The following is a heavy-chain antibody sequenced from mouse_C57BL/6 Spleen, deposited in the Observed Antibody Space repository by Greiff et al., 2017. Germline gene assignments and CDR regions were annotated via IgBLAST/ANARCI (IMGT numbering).Heavy chain of an antibody. V-gene: IGHV1-49*01. D-gene: IGHD1-1*01. J-gene: IGHJ3*01. CDR1: YFAFMASA. Sequence: QLQLQQSGAELVRPGSSVKLSCKDPYFAFMASAMHWVTQRPGHGLEWIRSFTMYSDATEYDENCKGKATLTANTSSSTAYMELSSLTSEDSTVYCCARSGIFYYGHWAYWGQGTLVTVSA. CDR3: ARSGIFYYGHWAY. CDR2: FTMYSDAT.